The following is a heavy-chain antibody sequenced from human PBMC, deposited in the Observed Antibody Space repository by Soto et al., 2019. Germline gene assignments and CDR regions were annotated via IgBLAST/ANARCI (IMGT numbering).Heavy chain of an antibody. Sequence: LGESLKISCKGSGYSFTSYWIGWVRQMPGKGLEWMGIIYPGDSDTRYSPSFQGQVTISADKSISTAYLQWSSLKASDTAMYYCARSLRADFDYYYYGMDVWGQGTTVTVSS. J-gene: IGHJ6*02. CDR2: IYPGDSDT. CDR3: ARSLRADFDYYYYGMDV. V-gene: IGHV5-51*01. D-gene: IGHD6-25*01. CDR1: GYSFTSYW.